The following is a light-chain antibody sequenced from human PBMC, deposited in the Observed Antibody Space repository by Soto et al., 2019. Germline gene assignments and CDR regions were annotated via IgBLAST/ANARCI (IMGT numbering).Light chain of an antibody. Sequence: QSVLTQPPSASGTPGQRVTISCSGSRSNVGSNTVNWYQQLPGTAPKLLIYTNDQRPSGVPDRISASKSGTSASLAISGLQSEDEADYYCASWDDSLIGRAFGGGTKVTVL. J-gene: IGLJ2*01. CDR2: TND. CDR3: ASWDDSLIGRA. V-gene: IGLV1-44*01. CDR1: RSNVGSNT.